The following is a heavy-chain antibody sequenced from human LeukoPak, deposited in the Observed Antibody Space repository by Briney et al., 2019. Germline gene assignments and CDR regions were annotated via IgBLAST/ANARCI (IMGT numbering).Heavy chain of an antibody. CDR2: ISAYNGNT. CDR1: GYTFTSYG. D-gene: IGHD5-18*01. J-gene: IGHJ4*02. CDR3: ATEVDTAMVMDY. Sequence: ASVKVSCKASGYTFTSYGISWVRQAPGQGLEWMGWISAYNGNTNYAQKLQGRVTMTTDTSTSTAYMELSSLRSEDTVVYYCATEVDTAMVMDYWGQGTLVTVSS. V-gene: IGHV1-18*01.